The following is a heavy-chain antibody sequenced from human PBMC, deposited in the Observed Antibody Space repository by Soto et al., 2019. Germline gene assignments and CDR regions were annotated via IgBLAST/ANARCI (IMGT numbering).Heavy chain of an antibody. J-gene: IGHJ6*02. CDR1: GFTVSSNY. D-gene: IGHD3-3*01. CDR2: IYSGGSI. CDR3: ARTMSEYYDFWSGYLGVGYYYYGMDV. V-gene: IGHV3-53*01. Sequence: GGSLRLSCAASGFTVSSNYMSWVRQAPGKGLEWVSVIYSGGSIYYADSVKGRFTISRDNSKNTLYLQMNSLRAEDTAVYYCARTMSEYYDFWSGYLGVGYYYYGMDVWGQGTTVTVSS.